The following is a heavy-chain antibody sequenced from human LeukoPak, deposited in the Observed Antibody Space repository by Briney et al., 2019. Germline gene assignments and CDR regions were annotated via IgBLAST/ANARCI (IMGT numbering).Heavy chain of an antibody. CDR2: MNPNSGNT. CDR3: ARGRRGLAAGSYYYYMDV. CDR1: GYTFTSYD. D-gene: IGHD6-13*01. Sequence: ASVKVSCKASGYTFTSYDINWVRQATGQGLEWMGWMNPNSGNTGYAQKFRGRVTMTRNTSISTAYMELSSLRSEDTAVYYCARGRRGLAAGSYYYYMDVWGKGTTVTVSS. J-gene: IGHJ6*03. V-gene: IGHV1-8*01.